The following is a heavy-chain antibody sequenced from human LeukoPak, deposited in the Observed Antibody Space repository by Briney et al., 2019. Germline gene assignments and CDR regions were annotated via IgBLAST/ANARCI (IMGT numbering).Heavy chain of an antibody. Sequence: GASVKVSCKASGYTFTSYYMHLVRQAPGQGLEWMGIINPSGGSTSYAQKFQGRVTMTRDTSTSTVYMELSSLRSEDTAVYYCAKSLGVPAAINYGMDVWGQGTMVTVSS. CDR3: AKSLGVPAAINYGMDV. D-gene: IGHD2-2*01. CDR1: GYTFTSYY. CDR2: INPSGGST. V-gene: IGHV1-46*01. J-gene: IGHJ6*02.